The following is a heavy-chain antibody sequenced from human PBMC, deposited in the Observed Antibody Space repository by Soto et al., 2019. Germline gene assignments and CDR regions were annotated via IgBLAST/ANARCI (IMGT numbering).Heavy chain of an antibody. D-gene: IGHD2-2*01. CDR3: ARGGGYCSSTSCYGSGPQYYGMDF. J-gene: IGHJ6*02. V-gene: IGHV4-34*01. CDR2: INHSGST. CDR1: GGSFSGYY. Sequence: PSETLSLTCAVYGGSFSGYYWSWIRQPPGKGLEWIGEINHSGSTNYNPSLKSRVTISVDTSKNQFSLKLSSVTAADTAVYYCARGGGYCSSTSCYGSGPQYYGMDFWGQGTTVTVSS.